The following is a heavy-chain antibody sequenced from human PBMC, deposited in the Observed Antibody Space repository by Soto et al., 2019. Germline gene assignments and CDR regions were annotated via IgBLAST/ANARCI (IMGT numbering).Heavy chain of an antibody. CDR3: ARERKERGYSGYDWSPKTTDFDY. CDR2: IYYSGST. D-gene: IGHD5-12*01. CDR1: GGSISSYY. Sequence: SETLSLTCTVSGGSISSYYWSWIRQPPGKGLEWIGYIYYSGSTNYNPSLKSRVTISVDTSKNQFSLKLSSVTAAGTAVYYCARERKERGYSGYDWSPKTTDFDYWGQGTLVTVSS. J-gene: IGHJ4*02. V-gene: IGHV4-59*01.